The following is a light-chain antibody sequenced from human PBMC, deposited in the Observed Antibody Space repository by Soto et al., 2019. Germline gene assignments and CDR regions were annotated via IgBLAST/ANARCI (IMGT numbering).Light chain of an antibody. CDR1: TSDVGGYKY. CDR3: ISYAGSNTYV. CDR2: EVN. J-gene: IGLJ1*01. V-gene: IGLV2-8*01. Sequence: QSVLTQPPSASGSPGQSVTISCTGTTSDVGGYKYVSWHQQRPGRAPRLILYEVNKRPAGVPDRFSGSKSGNTASLTVSGLQADDEADYYCISYAGSNTYVLGTGTKV.